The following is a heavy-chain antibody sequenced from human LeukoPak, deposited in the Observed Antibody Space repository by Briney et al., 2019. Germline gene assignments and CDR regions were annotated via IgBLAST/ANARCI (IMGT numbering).Heavy chain of an antibody. CDR2: ISGSGDSP. D-gene: IGHD3-22*01. CDR1: GFTFSTFA. Sequence: GGSLRLSCAASGFTFSTFAMTWVRQTPGKGLEWVSAISGSGDSPYYADSVKGRFTISRDNSKNTLYLQMNSLRAEDTAVYYCAKDGYDSSGYYNPHDWLDPWGQGTLVTVSS. J-gene: IGHJ5*02. V-gene: IGHV3-23*01. CDR3: AKDGYDSSGYYNPHDWLDP.